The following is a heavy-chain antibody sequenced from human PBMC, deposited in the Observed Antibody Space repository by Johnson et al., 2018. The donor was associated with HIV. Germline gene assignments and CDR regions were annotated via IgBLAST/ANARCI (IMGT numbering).Heavy chain of an antibody. Sequence: QVQLVESGGGVVRPGGSLRLSCAASGFTFDDYGMHWVRQAPGKGLEWVAVISYDGNNKYYADSVKGRFTISIDNSKNTLYLQMNSLRAEDTAVYYCAKDLIADAFDIWGQGTVVTVSS. J-gene: IGHJ3*02. CDR2: ISYDGNNK. V-gene: IGHV3-30*18. CDR3: AKDLIADAFDI. D-gene: IGHD3-16*01. CDR1: GFTFDDYG.